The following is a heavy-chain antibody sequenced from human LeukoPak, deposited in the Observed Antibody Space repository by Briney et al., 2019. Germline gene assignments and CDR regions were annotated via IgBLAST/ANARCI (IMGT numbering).Heavy chain of an antibody. CDR3: ARDRGFDILTGYTIFTRMDV. Sequence: ASVKVSCKASGGTFSSYAISWVRHAHGQGLEWMGGIIPIFGTANYAQKFQGRVTITADESTSTAYMELSSLRSEDTAVYYCARDRGFDILTGYTIFTRMDVWGKGTTVTVSS. D-gene: IGHD3-9*01. J-gene: IGHJ6*04. V-gene: IGHV1-69*01. CDR2: IIPIFGTA. CDR1: GGTFSSYA.